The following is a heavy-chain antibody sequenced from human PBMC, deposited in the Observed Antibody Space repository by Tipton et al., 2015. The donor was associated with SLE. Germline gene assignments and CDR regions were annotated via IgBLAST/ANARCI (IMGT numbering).Heavy chain of an antibody. J-gene: IGHJ4*02. D-gene: IGHD3-22*01. CDR2: ISSSGSTI. CDR1: GFTFSTYE. V-gene: IGHV3-48*03. Sequence: SLRLSCSASGFTFSTYEINWVRQAPGKGLEWVSYISSSGSTIYYADSVKGRFTISRDNSKNTLYLQVNSLRAEDTAVYYCAGDKDDSSSQGDYWGQGTVVTVSS. CDR3: AGDKDDSSSQGDY.